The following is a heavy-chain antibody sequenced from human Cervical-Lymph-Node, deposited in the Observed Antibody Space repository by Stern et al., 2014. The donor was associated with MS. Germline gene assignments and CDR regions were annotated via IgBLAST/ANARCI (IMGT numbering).Heavy chain of an antibody. Sequence: VQLLESGAEVKKPGASVKVSCKASGYTFTSYYMHWVRQAPGQGLEWMGIINPSGGSTSYAQKFQGRVTMTRDTSTSTVYMELSSLRSEDTAVYYCASGTHWGSYRYTVEFHYWGQGTLVTVSS. D-gene: IGHD3-16*02. CDR1: GYTFTSYY. CDR3: ASGTHWGSYRYTVEFHY. CDR2: INPSGGST. J-gene: IGHJ4*02. V-gene: IGHV1-46*03.